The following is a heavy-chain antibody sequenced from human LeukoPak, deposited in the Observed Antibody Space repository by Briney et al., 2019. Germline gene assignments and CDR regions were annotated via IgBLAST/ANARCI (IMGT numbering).Heavy chain of an antibody. CDR3: ARARAAAGQRYYGMDV. J-gene: IGHJ6*02. CDR2: IYSGGST. CDR1: GFTVSSNY. V-gene: IGHV3-66*01. D-gene: IGHD6-13*01. Sequence: GGSLRLSCAASGFTVSSNYMSWVRQAPGKGLEWVSVIYSGGSTYYADSVKGRFTISRDNSKNTLYLQMNSLRAEDTAVYYCARARAAAGQRYYGMDVWGQGTTVTVSS.